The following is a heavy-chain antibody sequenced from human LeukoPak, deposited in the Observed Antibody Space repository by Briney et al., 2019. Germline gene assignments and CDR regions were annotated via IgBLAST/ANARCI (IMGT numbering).Heavy chain of an antibody. Sequence: PGGSLRLSCAASGFTVSSNYMSWVRQAPGKGLEWVSVIYSGGSTYYADSVKGRFTISRDNSKNTLYLQMNSLRAEDTAVYYCARDPYYYDSSGYYYYYYYYMDVWGKGTTVTISS. J-gene: IGHJ6*03. V-gene: IGHV3-53*01. CDR1: GFTVSSNY. CDR2: IYSGGST. CDR3: ARDPYYYDSSGYYYYYYYYMDV. D-gene: IGHD3-22*01.